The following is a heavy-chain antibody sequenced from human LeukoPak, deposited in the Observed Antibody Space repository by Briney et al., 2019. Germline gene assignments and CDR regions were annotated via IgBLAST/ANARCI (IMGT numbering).Heavy chain of an antibody. D-gene: IGHD6-13*01. CDR1: GFTVSSNY. CDR3: VKGGYSSSWSLFDY. V-gene: IGHV3-53*05. J-gene: IGHJ4*02. CDR2: IYSGGST. Sequence: PGGSLRIYCAASGFTVSSNYMSWVRQAPGKGLEWVSVIYSGGSTYYADSVKGRFTISRDNSKNTLYLQMSSLRVEDTAVYYCVKGGYSSSWSLFDYWGQGTLVTVSS.